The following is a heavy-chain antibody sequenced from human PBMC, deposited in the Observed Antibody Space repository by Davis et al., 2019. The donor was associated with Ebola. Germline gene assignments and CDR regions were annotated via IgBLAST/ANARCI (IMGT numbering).Heavy chain of an antibody. Sequence: PGGSLRPSCQRSGYSFPSYWISWVRQMPGKGLAWLGRIDPSDSYTNYSPSFQGHVTISADKSISTAYLQWSSLKASDTAMYYCASSPYYYYGMDVWGQGTTVTVSS. CDR1: GYSFPSYW. V-gene: IGHV5-10-1*01. CDR2: IDPSDSYT. CDR3: ASSPYYYYGMDV. J-gene: IGHJ6*02.